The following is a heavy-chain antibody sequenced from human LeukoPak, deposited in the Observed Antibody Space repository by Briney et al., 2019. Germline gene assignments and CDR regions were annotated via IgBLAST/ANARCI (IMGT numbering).Heavy chain of an antibody. J-gene: IGHJ4*02. Sequence: GSLRLSCAASGFTFSSYSMNWVRQALGKGLEWVSSISSSSSYIYYADSVKGRFTISRDNAKNSLYLQMNSLRAEDRAVYYCASFGGEQWRTYWGQGTLVTVSS. CDR3: ASFGGEQWRTY. D-gene: IGHD6-19*01. CDR2: ISSSSSYI. CDR1: GFTFSSYS. V-gene: IGHV3-21*01.